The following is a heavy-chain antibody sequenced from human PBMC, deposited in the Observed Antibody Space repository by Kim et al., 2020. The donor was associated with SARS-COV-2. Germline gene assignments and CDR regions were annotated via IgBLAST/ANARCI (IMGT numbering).Heavy chain of an antibody. D-gene: IGHD3-22*01. Sequence: GGSLRLSCAVSGFTFSSYGMHWVRQAPGKGLEWVAVIWYDGSNKYYADSVKGRFTISRDNSKNTLYLQMNSLRAEDTAVYYCAKSTYYYDSSGLDYWGQG. CDR1: GFTFSSYG. CDR2: IWYDGSNK. J-gene: IGHJ4*02. CDR3: AKSTYYYDSSGLDY. V-gene: IGHV3-33*06.